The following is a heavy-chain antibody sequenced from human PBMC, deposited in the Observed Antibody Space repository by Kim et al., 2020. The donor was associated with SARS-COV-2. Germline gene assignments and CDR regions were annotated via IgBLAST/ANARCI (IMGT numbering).Heavy chain of an antibody. D-gene: IGHD5-18*01. CDR2: INAGNGNT. CDR1: GYTFTSYA. CDR3: WGYSYGKRSLDY. Sequence: ASVKVSCKASGYTFTSYAMHWVRQAPGQRLEWMGWINAGNGNTKYSQKFQGRVTITRDTSASTAYMELSSLRSEDTAVYYCWGYSYGKRSLDYWGQGTLVTVSS. V-gene: IGHV1-3*01. J-gene: IGHJ4*02.